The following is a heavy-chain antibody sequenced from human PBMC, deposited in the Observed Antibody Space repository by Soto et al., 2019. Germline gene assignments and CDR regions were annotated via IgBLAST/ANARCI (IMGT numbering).Heavy chain of an antibody. V-gene: IGHV1-3*01. D-gene: IGHD6-25*01. Sequence: QVQLVQSGAEVKKPGASVKVSCKASGYTFTSYAMHWVRQAPGQRLEWMGWINAGNGNTKYSQKFQGRVTITRDTSGSTADMELSSLRSEDTAVYYCARDRQRSLDYWGQGTLVTVSS. CDR1: GYTFTSYA. CDR2: INAGNGNT. J-gene: IGHJ4*02. CDR3: ARDRQRSLDY.